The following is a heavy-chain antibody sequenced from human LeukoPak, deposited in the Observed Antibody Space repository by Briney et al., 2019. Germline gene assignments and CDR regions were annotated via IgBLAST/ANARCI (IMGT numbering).Heavy chain of an antibody. J-gene: IGHJ4*02. CDR3: ARGSGVPAARGHYFDY. D-gene: IGHD2-2*01. Sequence: GASVKVSCKASGYTFTSYYMHWVRQAPGQGLEWMGIINPSGGSTSYAQKFQGRVTMTRDTSTSTVYMELSSLRSEDTAVYYCARGSGVPAARGHYFDYWGQGTLVTVSS. CDR1: GYTFTSYY. CDR2: INPSGGST. V-gene: IGHV1-46*01.